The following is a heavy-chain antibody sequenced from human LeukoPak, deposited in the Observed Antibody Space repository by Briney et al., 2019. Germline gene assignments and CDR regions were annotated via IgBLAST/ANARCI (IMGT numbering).Heavy chain of an antibody. Sequence: GGSLRLSCAASEFSVGSNYMTWVRQAPGKGLEWVSVFYSGGNTYYADSVKGRFTISRDNFKNTLSLQMNSLRTEDTAVYYCARGRGGRASYYYYMDVWGKGTTVTVSS. J-gene: IGHJ6*03. CDR2: FYSGGNT. V-gene: IGHV3-53*01. CDR1: EFSVGSNY. CDR3: ARGRGGRASYYYYMDV.